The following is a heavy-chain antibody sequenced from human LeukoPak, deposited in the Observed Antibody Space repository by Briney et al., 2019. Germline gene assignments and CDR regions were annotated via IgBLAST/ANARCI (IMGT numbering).Heavy chain of an antibody. D-gene: IGHD6-19*01. J-gene: IGHJ4*02. V-gene: IGHV3-33*06. CDR2: IWYDGSNK. CDR3: AKTTVGYSSGRYPGWPADC. Sequence: GRSLRLSCAASGFTFSSYGMHWVRQAPGKGLEWVAVIWYDGSNKYYADSVKGRFTISRDNSKNTLYLQMNSLRADDTAVYYCAKTTVGYSSGRYPGWPADCWGQGTLVTVSS. CDR1: GFTFSSYG.